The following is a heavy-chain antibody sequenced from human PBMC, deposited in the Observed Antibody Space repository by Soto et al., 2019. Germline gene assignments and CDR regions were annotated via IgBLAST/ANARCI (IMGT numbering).Heavy chain of an antibody. CDR2: ISYDGSNK. Sequence: QVQLVESGGGVVQPGRSLRLSCAASGFTFSSYGMHWVRQAPGKGLEWVAVISYDGSNKYYADSVKGRFTISRDNSKKTVFLQMNSLGAEDTVGFYCGKVGGVLLFGEPYPGFDYWGQGTLVTVPS. D-gene: IGHD3-10*01. CDR3: GKVGGVLLFGEPYPGFDY. CDR1: GFTFSSYG. J-gene: IGHJ4*02. V-gene: IGHV3-30*18.